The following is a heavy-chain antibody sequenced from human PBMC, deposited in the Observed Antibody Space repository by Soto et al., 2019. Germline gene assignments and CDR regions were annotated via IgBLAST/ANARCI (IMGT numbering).Heavy chain of an antibody. J-gene: IGHJ6*02. V-gene: IGHV1-46*01. CDR1: GYTFTSYY. D-gene: IGHD3-3*01. CDR3: ARGLTIFGVAKNPNYYYYGMDV. CDR2: INPSGGST. Sequence: ASVKVSCKASGYTFTSYYMHWVRQAPGQGLEWMGIINPSGGSTSYAQKFQGRVTMTRDTSTSTVYMELSSLRSEDTAVYYCARGLTIFGVAKNPNYYYYGMDVWGQGTTVTVSS.